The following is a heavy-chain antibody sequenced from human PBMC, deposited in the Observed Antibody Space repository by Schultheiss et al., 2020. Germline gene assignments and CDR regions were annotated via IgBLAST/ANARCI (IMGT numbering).Heavy chain of an antibody. J-gene: IGHJ4*02. V-gene: IGHV3-30*18. CDR1: GFTFSSYG. CDR2: ISYDGSNK. Sequence: GGSLRLSCAASGFTFSSYGMHWVRQAPGKGLEWVAVISYDGSNKYYADSVKGRFTISRDNSKNTLYLQMNSLRAEDTAVYYCAKDSLHYGDYFSHDYFDYWGQGTLVTVSS. D-gene: IGHD4-17*01. CDR3: AKDSLHYGDYFSHDYFDY.